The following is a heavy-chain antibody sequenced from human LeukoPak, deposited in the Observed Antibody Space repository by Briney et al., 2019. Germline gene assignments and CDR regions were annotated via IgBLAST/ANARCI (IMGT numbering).Heavy chain of an antibody. J-gene: IGHJ3*02. V-gene: IGHV3-74*01. Sequence: GGSQRLSCVASGFTFSSYWMYWVRQAPGKGLVWVSRIYTDGSSKSYADSVKGRFTISRDNAKNTLYLQMNSLRVEDTAVYYCARGSDTSSWYGAFDIWGQGTMVTVSS. D-gene: IGHD6-13*01. CDR3: ARGSDTSSWYGAFDI. CDR2: IYTDGSSK. CDR1: GFTFSSYW.